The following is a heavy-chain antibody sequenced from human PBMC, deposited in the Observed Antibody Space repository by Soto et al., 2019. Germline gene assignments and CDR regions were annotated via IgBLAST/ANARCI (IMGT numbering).Heavy chain of an antibody. D-gene: IGHD3-22*01. CDR1: GGSISSSSYY. Sequence: SETLSLTCTVSGGSISSSSYYWGWIRQPPGKGLEWIGSIYYSGSTYYNPSLKSRVTISVDTSKNQFSLKLSSVTATDTAVYYCARDSSGYYYGPSGFDYWGQGTLVTVAS. CDR3: ARDSSGYYYGPSGFDY. CDR2: IYYSGST. V-gene: IGHV4-39*01. J-gene: IGHJ4*02.